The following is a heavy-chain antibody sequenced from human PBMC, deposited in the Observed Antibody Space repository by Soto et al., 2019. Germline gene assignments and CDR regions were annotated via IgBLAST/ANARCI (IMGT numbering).Heavy chain of an antibody. CDR1: GFTFSSYG. Sequence: GGSLRLSCAASGFTFSSYGMHWVRQAPGKGLEWVAVISYDGSNKYYADSVKGRFTISRDNSKNTLYLQMNSLRAEDTAVYYCARLWDCSGGSCYSDADYWGQGTLVTVSS. V-gene: IGHV3-30*03. CDR2: ISYDGSNK. D-gene: IGHD2-15*01. CDR3: ARLWDCSGGSCYSDADY. J-gene: IGHJ4*02.